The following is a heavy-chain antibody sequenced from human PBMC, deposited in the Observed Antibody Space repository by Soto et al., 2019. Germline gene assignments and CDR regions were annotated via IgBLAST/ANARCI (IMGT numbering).Heavy chain of an antibody. J-gene: IGHJ3*01. Sequence: DVQLVESGGGSVQPGGSLSLSCAATGFTFSYYWMHWVRQAPGKGLVWVSRIHSDGSSTTDADSVKGRFTISRDNAKNTLYLQMNSLRAEDTAVYYCARGQWGAFDLWGQGTMVTVVS. CDR1: GFTFSYYW. CDR3: ARGQWGAFDL. D-gene: IGHD1-26*01. V-gene: IGHV3-74*01. CDR2: IHSDGSST.